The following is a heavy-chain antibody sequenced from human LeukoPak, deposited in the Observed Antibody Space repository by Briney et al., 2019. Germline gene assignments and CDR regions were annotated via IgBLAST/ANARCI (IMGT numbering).Heavy chain of an antibody. CDR3: ARAPLIAAARRYGMDV. J-gene: IGHJ6*02. D-gene: IGHD6-13*01. Sequence: PSETLSLTCAVYGGSFSGYYWSWIRQPPGKGLEWIGEINHSGSTNYNPSLNSRVTISVDTSKTQFSLKLSSVTAADTAVYYCARAPLIAAARRYGMDVWGQGTTVAVSS. CDR2: INHSGST. CDR1: GGSFSGYY. V-gene: IGHV4-34*01.